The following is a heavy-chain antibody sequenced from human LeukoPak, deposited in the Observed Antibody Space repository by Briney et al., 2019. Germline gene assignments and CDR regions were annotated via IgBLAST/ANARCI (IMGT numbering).Heavy chain of an antibody. V-gene: IGHV3-23*01. CDR2: ISGSGGST. J-gene: IGHJ3*02. D-gene: IGHD4-17*01. Sequence: GGSLRLSCAASGFTFSSYAMSWVRQAPGKGLEWVSAISGSGGSTYYADSVKGRFTISRDNSKNTLYLQMNSLRAEDTAVYYCAKDFTTSTTVTRDDAFDIWGQGTMVAVSS. CDR3: AKDFTTSTTVTRDDAFDI. CDR1: GFTFSSYA.